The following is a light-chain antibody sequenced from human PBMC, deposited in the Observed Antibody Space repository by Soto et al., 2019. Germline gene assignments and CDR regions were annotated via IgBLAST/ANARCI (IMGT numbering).Light chain of an antibody. J-gene: IGLJ2*01. V-gene: IGLV1-44*01. CDR1: SSNIGSNT. Sequence: QSVLTQPPSASGTPGQRVTISCSGSSSNIGSNTVNWYQQLPGTAPKLVIYSNNQRPSGVPDRFSGSKSGTSASLAISGLQSEDDSDYYCVAWDDSLIGYVVFGGGTK. CDR3: VAWDDSLIGYVV. CDR2: SNN.